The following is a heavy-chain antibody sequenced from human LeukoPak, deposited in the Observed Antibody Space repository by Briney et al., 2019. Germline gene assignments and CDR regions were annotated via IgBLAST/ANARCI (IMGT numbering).Heavy chain of an antibody. CDR2: INSDGSSP. D-gene: IGHD2-15*01. CDR3: ARETSGSFPY. V-gene: IGHV3-74*01. CDR1: GFTFSIYW. Sequence: PGGSLRLSCTASGFTFSIYWMQWVRQAPGRGLVWVSRINSDGSSPSYADSVKGRFTISRDNSKNTLYLQMNNLSAEDTAVYYCARETSGSFPYWGQGTLVTVSS. J-gene: IGHJ4*02.